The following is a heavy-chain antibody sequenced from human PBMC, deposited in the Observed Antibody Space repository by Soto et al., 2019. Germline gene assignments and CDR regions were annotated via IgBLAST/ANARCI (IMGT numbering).Heavy chain of an antibody. V-gene: IGHV3-23*01. CDR2: ISGSGSGT. D-gene: IGHD3-22*01. CDR3: AKIRAVNDAFDI. CDR1: GFTFSSYG. Sequence: GGSLRLSCAAFGFTFSSYGMSRVRQAPGKGLEWVSAISGSGSGTYYADSVKGRFTISRDNSKNTLYLHMNSLRAEDTAVYYCAKIRAVNDAFDIWGQGTMVTVSS. J-gene: IGHJ3*02.